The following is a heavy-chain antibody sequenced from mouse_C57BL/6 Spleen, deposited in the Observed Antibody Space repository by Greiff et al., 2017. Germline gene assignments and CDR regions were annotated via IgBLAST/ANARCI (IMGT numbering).Heavy chain of an antibody. CDR1: GYTFTSYW. Sequence: QVQLKQSGAELVRPGSSVKLSCKASGYTFTSYWMDWVKQRPGQGLEWIGNIYPSDSETHYNQKFKDKATLTVDKSSSTAYMQRSSLTSEYSAVYYCARGGYGSSWFAYWGQGTLVTVSA. CDR2: IYPSDSET. V-gene: IGHV1-61*01. D-gene: IGHD1-1*01. CDR3: ARGGYGSSWFAY. J-gene: IGHJ3*01.